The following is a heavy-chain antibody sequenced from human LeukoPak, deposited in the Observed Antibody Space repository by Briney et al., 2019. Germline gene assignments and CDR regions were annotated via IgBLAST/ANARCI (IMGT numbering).Heavy chain of an antibody. V-gene: IGHV4-31*03. CDR2: IHYTGST. CDR3: ARGASTVTGYFDY. CDR1: GGSISGGGYY. J-gene: IGHJ4*02. Sequence: SQTLSLTCTVSGGSISGGGYYWSWIRHHPGKGLEWIGYIHYTGSTSYNPSLRSRVTISVDTSKSQFSLNLSSVTAADTAVYYCARGASTVTGYFDYWGQGTLVTVSS. D-gene: IGHD4-17*01.